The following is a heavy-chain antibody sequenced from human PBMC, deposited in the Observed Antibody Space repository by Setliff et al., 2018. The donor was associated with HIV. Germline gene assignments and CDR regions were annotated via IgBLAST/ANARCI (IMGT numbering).Heavy chain of an antibody. CDR2: IYYSGST. V-gene: IGHV4-59*01. CDR3: ARGRYYDSSGYHAFDI. Sequence: ASETLSLTCAVYGGSFSGYYWSWIRQPPGKGLEWIGYIYYSGSTKHNPSLKSRVTISLDTSKNQFSLKLTSVTAADTAVYYCARGRYYDSSGYHAFDIWGQGTMVTVSS. CDR1: GGSFSGYY. D-gene: IGHD3-22*01. J-gene: IGHJ3*02.